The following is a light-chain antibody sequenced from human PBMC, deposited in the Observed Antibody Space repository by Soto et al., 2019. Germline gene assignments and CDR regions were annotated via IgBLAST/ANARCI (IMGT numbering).Light chain of an antibody. CDR3: CSYADTNNLV. V-gene: IGLV2-8*01. CDR2: EVN. J-gene: IGLJ7*01. CDR1: SSDIGGYNF. Sequence: QSALTQPPSASGSPGQSVTISCSGTSSDIGGYNFVSWYQQHPGKAPKLMIDEVNKPPSGVPDRFSGSKSGNTASLTVSGLQAEDEADYYCCSYADTNNLVFGGGTQLTVL.